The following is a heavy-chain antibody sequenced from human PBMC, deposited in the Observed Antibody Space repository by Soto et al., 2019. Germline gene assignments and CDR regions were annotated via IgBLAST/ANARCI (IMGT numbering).Heavy chain of an antibody. V-gene: IGHV1-2*02. CDR2: INPDSGAT. CDR1: GYSFTGYY. J-gene: IGHJ4*02. Sequence: HEPLVQSGAEVKRPGASLKVSCKASGYSFTGYYIHWVRQAPGQGLEWMGWINPDSGATNYAQNFQGRVTLTSDTSISTASMDLTSLPSDDTAVYYCARGDYGTGGYPFPYFDYWGQGTLVIVSS. CDR3: ARGDYGTGGYPFPYFDY. D-gene: IGHD2-8*02.